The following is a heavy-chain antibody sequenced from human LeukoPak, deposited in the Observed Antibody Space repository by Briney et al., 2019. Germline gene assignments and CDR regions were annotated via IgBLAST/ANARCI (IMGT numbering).Heavy chain of an antibody. Sequence: GGSLRLSCAASGFTFSSYGMHWVRQAPGKGLEWVAFIRYDGSNKYYADSVKDRFTISRDNSKNTLYLQMNSLGAEDTAVYYCAKCTTRFLEWLFTYYFDYWGQGTLVTVSS. J-gene: IGHJ4*02. V-gene: IGHV3-30*02. CDR3: AKCTTRFLEWLFTYYFDY. D-gene: IGHD3-3*01. CDR2: IRYDGSNK. CDR1: GFTFSSYG.